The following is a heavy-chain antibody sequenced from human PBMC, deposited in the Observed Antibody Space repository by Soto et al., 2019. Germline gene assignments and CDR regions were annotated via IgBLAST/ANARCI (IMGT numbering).Heavy chain of an antibody. D-gene: IGHD3-10*01. CDR3: ARASGESYPGSRVFDS. V-gene: IGHV3-23*01. CDR1: GLTFSSNA. Sequence: GGSLRLSCAASGLTFSSNAMTWVRRAPGKGLEWVSVITNTGGDTLYADSVKGRFTMSRDNSKNILYLQMNSLRAEDTAIYYCARASGESYPGSRVFDSWGQGTRVTVSS. J-gene: IGHJ4*02. CDR2: ITNTGGDT.